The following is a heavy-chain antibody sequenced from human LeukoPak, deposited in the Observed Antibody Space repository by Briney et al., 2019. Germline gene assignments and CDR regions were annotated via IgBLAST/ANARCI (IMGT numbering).Heavy chain of an antibody. D-gene: IGHD4-17*01. J-gene: IGHJ5*02. V-gene: IGHV3-7*01. Sequence: GGSLRLSCAASGFTFSSYTMNWVRQAPGKGLEWVANIKQDGSEKYYVDSVKGRFTISRDNAKNSLYLQMNSLRAEDTAVYYCARDSYGDYSNWFDPWGQGTLVTVSS. CDR2: IKQDGSEK. CDR1: GFTFSSYT. CDR3: ARDSYGDYSNWFDP.